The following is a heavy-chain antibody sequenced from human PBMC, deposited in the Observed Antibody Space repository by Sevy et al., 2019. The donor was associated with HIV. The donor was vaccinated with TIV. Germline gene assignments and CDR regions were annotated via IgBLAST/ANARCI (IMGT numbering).Heavy chain of an antibody. D-gene: IGHD3-22*01. J-gene: IGHJ4*02. CDR2: ISGSGGRT. V-gene: IGHV3-23*01. Sequence: GGSLRLSCAASGFTFSSYAMSWVRQAPGKGLEWVSGISGSGGRTYYSDSVKGRFTSSRDNSRNTLYLQMKSLRAEDTDVYYCANLGTSYYESSSYYYQAPFDYWGQGTLVTVSS. CDR3: ANLGTSYYESSSYYYQAPFDY. CDR1: GFTFSSYA.